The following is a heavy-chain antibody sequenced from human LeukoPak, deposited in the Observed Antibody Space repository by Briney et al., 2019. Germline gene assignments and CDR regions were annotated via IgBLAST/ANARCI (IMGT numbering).Heavy chain of an antibody. CDR2: IYYSGST. CDR3: ARMGPCSSTSCQHFDS. V-gene: IGHV4-59*02. J-gene: IGHJ4*02. D-gene: IGHD2-2*01. CDR1: GGSVSGFY. Sequence: KASETLSLTCTVSGGSVSGFYWSWIRQPPGKGLEYIGYIYYSGSTNYNPSLKSRLTISVDTSKNLLSLKLNSMTAADTAVYYCARMGPCSSTSCQHFDSWGQGTLVTVSS.